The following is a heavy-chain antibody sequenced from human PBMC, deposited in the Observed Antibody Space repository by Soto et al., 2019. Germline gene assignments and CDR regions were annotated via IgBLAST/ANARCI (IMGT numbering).Heavy chain of an antibody. CDR3: AKGAYPGYSYGWALWFDP. J-gene: IGHJ5*02. D-gene: IGHD5-18*01. CDR1: GGSFSCYY. V-gene: IGHV4-34*01. Sequence: SETLSLTCAVYGGSFSCYYWIWIRQPPGKGLEWIGEINHSGSTNYNPSLKSRVTISVDTSKNQFSLKLSSVTAADTAVYYCAKGAYPGYSYGWALWFDPWGQGTLVTVSS. CDR2: INHSGST.